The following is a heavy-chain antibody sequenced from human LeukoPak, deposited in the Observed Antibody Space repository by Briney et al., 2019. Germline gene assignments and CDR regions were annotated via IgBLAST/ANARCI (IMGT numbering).Heavy chain of an antibody. CDR2: IWYDGSNK. CDR1: GFTFSSYG. J-gene: IGHJ4*02. CDR3: ARDSSGNFDY. V-gene: IGHV3-33*01. Sequence: PGRSLRLSCAASGFTFSSYGMHWVRQAPGKGLEWVAVIWYDGSNKYYADSVKGRFTISRDNSKNTLYLQMNSLRAEVTAVYYCARDSSGNFDYWGQGTLVTVSS. D-gene: IGHD3-22*01.